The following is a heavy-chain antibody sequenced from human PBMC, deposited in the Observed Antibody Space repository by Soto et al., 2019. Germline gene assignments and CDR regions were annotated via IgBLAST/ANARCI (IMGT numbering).Heavy chain of an antibody. CDR1: GFTFSSYA. D-gene: IGHD2-2*02. CDR2: ISGSGDGT. Sequence: GGSLRLSCAASGFTFSSYAMSWVRQAPGKGLEWVSGISGSGDGTYYADSAKGRFTISRDNSKKTLYLQMDSLRAEDTAVYYCAKRYCSSTSCYTIQMDVWGRGTTVTVSS. J-gene: IGHJ6*02. V-gene: IGHV3-23*01. CDR3: AKRYCSSTSCYTIQMDV.